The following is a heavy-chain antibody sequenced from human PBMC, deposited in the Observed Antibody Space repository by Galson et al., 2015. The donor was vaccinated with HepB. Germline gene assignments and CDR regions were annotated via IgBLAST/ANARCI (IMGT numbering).Heavy chain of an antibody. D-gene: IGHD1-26*01. CDR3: AREWGRVAAFGH. Sequence: SLRLSCAASGFTFSSYGMHWVRQAPGKGLEWVAVIWYDGSNKYYADSVKGRFTISRDNSKNTLYLQMNSLRAEDTAVYYCAREWGRVAAFGHWGQGTLVTVSS. V-gene: IGHV3-33*01. CDR1: GFTFSSYG. CDR2: IWYDGSNK. J-gene: IGHJ4*02.